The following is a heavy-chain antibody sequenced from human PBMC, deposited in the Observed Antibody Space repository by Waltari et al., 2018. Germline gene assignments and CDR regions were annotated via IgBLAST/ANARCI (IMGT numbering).Heavy chain of an antibody. Sequence: QVQLQESGPGLVKPSQTLSLTCTVSGGSISSGGYYWRWIRQHPGKGLEWIGYIYYSGSTYYNPSLKSRVTISVDTSKNQFSLKLSSVTAADTAVYYCARTGYSSGWLLDYWGQGTLVTVSS. CDR3: ARTGYSSGWLLDY. V-gene: IGHV4-31*03. J-gene: IGHJ4*02. CDR2: IYYSGST. CDR1: GGSISSGGYY. D-gene: IGHD6-19*01.